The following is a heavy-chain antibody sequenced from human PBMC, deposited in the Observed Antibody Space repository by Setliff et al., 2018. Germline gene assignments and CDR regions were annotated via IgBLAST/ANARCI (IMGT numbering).Heavy chain of an antibody. CDR3: AREVGTSTSSDAFDV. Sequence: KPSETLSLTCTVSGDSISSGDYFWSWIRQPPGKGLEWIAYIYHSGSAYYNPSLKSRVTMSADTSKNQFSLHLTSVTAADTAVYYCAREVGTSTSSDAFDVWGQGMMVTVSS. D-gene: IGHD1-26*01. V-gene: IGHV4-30-4*08. CDR2: IYHSGSA. CDR1: GDSISSGDYF. J-gene: IGHJ3*01.